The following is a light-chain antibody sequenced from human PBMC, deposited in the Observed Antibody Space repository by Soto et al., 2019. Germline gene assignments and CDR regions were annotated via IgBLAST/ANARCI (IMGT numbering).Light chain of an antibody. Sequence: EIVLTQSPGTLSLSPGEGATLSCRASQSVSNRYLAWYQRKFGQAPRLLIYGASSRATGVPDRFSGSGSGTDFTLTISRLKPEDFAVYYCQQYGTSLITFGQGTRLEIK. V-gene: IGKV3-20*01. CDR3: QQYGTSLIT. J-gene: IGKJ5*01. CDR2: GAS. CDR1: QSVSNRY.